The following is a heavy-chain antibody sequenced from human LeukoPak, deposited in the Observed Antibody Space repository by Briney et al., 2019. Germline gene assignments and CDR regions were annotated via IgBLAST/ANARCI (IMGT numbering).Heavy chain of an antibody. CDR2: LGSSDDRT. CDR3: AKDILRWAFDV. D-gene: IGHD4-23*01. J-gene: IGHJ3*01. CDR1: GFTLSNNA. V-gene: IGHV3-23*01. Sequence: PGGSLRLSCVASGFTLSNNAMAWVRQAPGKGLEWVSALGSSDDRTDYADSVQGRFTISRDNSKNTLYLQMNSLRAEDTAVYYCAKDILRWAFDVWGQGTMVTVS.